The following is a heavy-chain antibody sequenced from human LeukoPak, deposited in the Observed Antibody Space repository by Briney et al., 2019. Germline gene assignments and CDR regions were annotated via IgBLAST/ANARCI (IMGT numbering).Heavy chain of an antibody. V-gene: IGHV3-48*03. CDR3: ARDRQLLWAYYFDY. Sequence: PGGSLRLSCAASGFTFSSYEMNWVRQAPGKRLEWVSYISSSGSTIYYADSVKGRFTISRDNAKNSLYLQMNSLRAEDTAVYYCARDRQLLWAYYFDYWGQGTLVTVSS. CDR2: ISSSGSTI. CDR1: GFTFSSYE. J-gene: IGHJ4*02. D-gene: IGHD2-2*01.